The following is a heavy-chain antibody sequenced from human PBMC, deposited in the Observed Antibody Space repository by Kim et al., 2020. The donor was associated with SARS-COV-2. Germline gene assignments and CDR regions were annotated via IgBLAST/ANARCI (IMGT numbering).Heavy chain of an antibody. CDR3: VRASKYSSAWYYLDY. Sequence: ADSVKGRFTISRDNAKNSLGLQMNSLRPEDTAVYYCVRASKYSSAWYYLDYWGQGALVTVSS. D-gene: IGHD6-19*01. V-gene: IGHV3-21*01. J-gene: IGHJ4*02.